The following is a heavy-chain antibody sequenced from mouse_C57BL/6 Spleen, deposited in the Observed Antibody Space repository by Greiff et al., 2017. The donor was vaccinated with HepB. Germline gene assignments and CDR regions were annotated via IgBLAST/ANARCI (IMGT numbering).Heavy chain of an antibody. V-gene: IGHV1-9*01. D-gene: IGHD1-1*01. CDR2: ILPGSGST. CDR1: GYTFTGYW. J-gene: IGHJ2*01. Sequence: VKLSCKATGYTFTGYWIEWVKQRPGHGLEWIGEILPGSGSTNYNEKFKGKATFTADTSSNTAYMQLSSLTTEDSAIYYCARGVNYYGSSYVYFDYWGQGTTLTVSS. CDR3: ARGVNYYGSSYVYFDY.